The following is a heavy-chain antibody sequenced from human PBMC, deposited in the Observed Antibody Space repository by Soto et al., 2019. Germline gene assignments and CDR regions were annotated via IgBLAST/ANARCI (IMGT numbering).Heavy chain of an antibody. CDR2: ISGSGGST. Sequence: GGSLRLSCAASGFTFSSYAMSWVRQAPGKGLEWVSAISGSGGSTYYADSVKGRFTISRDNSKNTPYLQMNSLRAEDTAVYYCAKDQAVEMAIDYWGQGTLVTVSS. V-gene: IGHV3-23*01. CDR3: AKDQAVEMAIDY. CDR1: GFTFSSYA. J-gene: IGHJ4*02.